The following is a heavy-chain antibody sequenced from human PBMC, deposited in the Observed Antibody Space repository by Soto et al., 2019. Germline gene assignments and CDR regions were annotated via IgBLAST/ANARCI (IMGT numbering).Heavy chain of an antibody. D-gene: IGHD2-15*01. CDR1: GFTVSINY. V-gene: IGHV3-66*01. J-gene: IGHJ4*02. CDR2: IYSGGST. Sequence: LRLSCAASGFTVSINYMSWVRQAPGKGLEWVSVIYSGGSTYYADSVKGRFTISRDDSKNTLFLQMNSLRAEDTAVYYCATAKLLLPWLFDYWGQGTLVTVSS. CDR3: ATAKLLLPWLFDY.